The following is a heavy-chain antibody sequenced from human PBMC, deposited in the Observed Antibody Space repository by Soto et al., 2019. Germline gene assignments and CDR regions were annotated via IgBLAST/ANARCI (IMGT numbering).Heavy chain of an antibody. J-gene: IGHJ4*02. CDR2: INENSGSL. D-gene: IGHD1-1*01. CDR3: AKDSHWSLDY. CDR1: GFTFNDYA. Sequence: EVPLVESGGNLVQPGRSLRLSCATSGFTFNDYAMHWVRQAPGKGLEWISSINENSGSLDYADSVRGRFTISRDNAKNSLYLQMNSLRTEDTALYYCAKDSHWSLDYWGQGTLVTVSS. V-gene: IGHV3-9*01.